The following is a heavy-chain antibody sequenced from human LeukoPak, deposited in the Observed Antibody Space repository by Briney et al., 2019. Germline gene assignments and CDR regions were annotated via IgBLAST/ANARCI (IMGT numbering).Heavy chain of an antibody. CDR2: ISYDGSNK. D-gene: IGHD3-10*01. Sequence: GGSLRLSCAASGFTFSSYGMHWVRQAPGKGLEWVAVISYDGSNKYYADFVKGRFTISRDNSKNTLYLQMNSLRAEDTAVYYCAKTLLWFGEPAYYFDYWGQGTLVTVSS. CDR1: GFTFSSYG. V-gene: IGHV3-30*18. CDR3: AKTLLWFGEPAYYFDY. J-gene: IGHJ4*02.